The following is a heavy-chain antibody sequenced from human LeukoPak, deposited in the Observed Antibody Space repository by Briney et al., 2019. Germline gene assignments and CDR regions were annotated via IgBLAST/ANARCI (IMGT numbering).Heavy chain of an antibody. V-gene: IGHV3-7*01. J-gene: IGHJ4*02. CDR1: GFSFSNYW. Sequence: GGSLRLSCAASGFSFSNYWMSWVRQAPGKGLEWVASISENGRAKPYVASVRGRFTISRDNTKNSLYLQMNSLRVEDTAVYYCARGGAAAARKRGIDYWGQGTLVTVSS. CDR3: ARGGAAAARKRGIDY. D-gene: IGHD6-13*01. CDR2: ISENGRAK.